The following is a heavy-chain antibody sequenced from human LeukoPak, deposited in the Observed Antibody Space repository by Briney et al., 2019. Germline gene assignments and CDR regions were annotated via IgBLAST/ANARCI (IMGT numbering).Heavy chain of an antibody. CDR1: GFTFSSYD. CDR3: AKLEAATRW. J-gene: IGHJ4*02. CDR2: IGSGGRNT. Sequence: GGSLRLSCGASGFTFSSYDMSWVRQAPGKGLEWVSAIGSGGRNTYYADSVKGRFTISRDNSKNTLYLQMNSLRAEDTAVYYCAKLEAATRWGGQGTLVTVSS. V-gene: IGHV3-23*01. D-gene: IGHD3-3*01.